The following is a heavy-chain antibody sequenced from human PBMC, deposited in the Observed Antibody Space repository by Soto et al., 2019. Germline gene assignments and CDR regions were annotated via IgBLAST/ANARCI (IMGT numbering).Heavy chain of an antibody. CDR1: GFSISGYD. CDR3: ARATDFWSHMGV. V-gene: IGHV3-11*01. CDR2: MSRTTSAI. Sequence: GGPLRLSCPASGFSISGYDMSWIRLAPGKGLEWISYMSRTTSAISYAESVKGRFTISRENTKNLLYLQMNSLRADDTAVYYCARATDFWSHMGVWGQGTTVT. J-gene: IGHJ6*02. D-gene: IGHD3-3*01.